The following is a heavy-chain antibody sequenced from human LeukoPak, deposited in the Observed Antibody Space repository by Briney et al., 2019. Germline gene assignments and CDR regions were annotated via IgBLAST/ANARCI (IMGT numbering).Heavy chain of an antibody. V-gene: IGHV4-31*03. Sequence: SETLSLTCTVSGGSISSGGYYWSWIRQHPGKGLEWIGYIYYSGSTYYNPSLKSRVTISVGTSKNQFSLKLSSVTAADTAVYYCAREALDCYIDYWGQGTLVTVSS. CDR2: IYYSGST. CDR1: GGSISSGGYY. CDR3: AREALDCYIDY. D-gene: IGHD2-21*01. J-gene: IGHJ4*02.